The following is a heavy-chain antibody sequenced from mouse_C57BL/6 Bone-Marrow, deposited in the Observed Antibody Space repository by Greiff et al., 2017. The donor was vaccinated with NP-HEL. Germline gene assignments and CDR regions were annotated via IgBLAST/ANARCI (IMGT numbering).Heavy chain of an antibody. Sequence: EVKVEESGGGLVQPGGSMKLSCAASGFTFSDAWMDWVRQSPEKGLEWVAEIRNKANNHATYYAESVKGRFTISRDDSKSSVYLQMNSLRAEDTGIYYCTPGWMGLLPLGFAYWGQGTLVTVSA. CDR1: GFTFSDAW. D-gene: IGHD2-3*01. CDR2: IRNKANNHAT. V-gene: IGHV6-6*01. J-gene: IGHJ3*01. CDR3: TPGWMGLLPLGFAY.